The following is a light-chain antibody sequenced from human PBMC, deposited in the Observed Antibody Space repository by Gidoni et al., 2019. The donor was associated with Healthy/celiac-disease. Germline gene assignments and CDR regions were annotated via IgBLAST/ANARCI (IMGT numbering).Light chain of an antibody. CDR2: DAY. CDR3: QQRRNWPGT. Sequence: EIVLTQSPATLSLSPGERATLSCRASQSVSSYLAWYQQSPGQAPRLLIYDAYNRATGIPARFSGSGSGTDFTLPISSLEPEDFAVYYCQQRRNWPGTFGPGTKVDIK. V-gene: IGKV3-11*01. J-gene: IGKJ3*01. CDR1: QSVSSY.